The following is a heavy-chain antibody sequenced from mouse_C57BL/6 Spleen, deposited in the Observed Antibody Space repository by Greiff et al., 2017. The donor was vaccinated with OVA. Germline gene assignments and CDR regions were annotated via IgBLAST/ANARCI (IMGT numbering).Heavy chain of an antibody. CDR1: GYTFTDYN. CDR2: INPNNGGT. Sequence: EVQLQQSGPELVKPGASVKMSCKASGYTFTDYNMHWVKQSHGKSLEWIGYINPNNGGTSYNQKFKGKATLTVNKSSSTAYMELRSLTSEDSAVYYCARSRAQARGYYAMDYWGQGTSVTVSS. D-gene: IGHD3-2*02. V-gene: IGHV1-22*01. CDR3: ARSRAQARGYYAMDY. J-gene: IGHJ4*01.